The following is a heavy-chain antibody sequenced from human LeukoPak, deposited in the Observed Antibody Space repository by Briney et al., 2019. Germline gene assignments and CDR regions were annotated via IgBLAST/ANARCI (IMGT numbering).Heavy chain of an antibody. CDR1: GFTFSSYS. CDR2: ISSSSSYI. V-gene: IGHV3-21*01. J-gene: IGHJ4*02. CDR3: ARDKGQWLDGTNALDY. D-gene: IGHD6-19*01. Sequence: GGSLRLSCAASGFTFSSYSMNWVRQAPGKGLEWVSSISSSSSYIYYADSVKGRFTISRDNAKNSLYLQMNSLRAEDTAVYYCARDKGQWLDGTNALDYWGQGTLVTVSS.